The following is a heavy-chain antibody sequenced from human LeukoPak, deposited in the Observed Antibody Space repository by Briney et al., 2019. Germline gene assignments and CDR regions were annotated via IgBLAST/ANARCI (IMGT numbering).Heavy chain of an antibody. V-gene: IGHV3-30-3*01. CDR1: GFTFSSYA. D-gene: IGHD3-22*01. J-gene: IGHJ4*02. CDR2: ISYDGSNK. CDR3: ARDKIGTMIVVVMYYFDY. Sequence: GGSLRLSCAASGFTFSSYAMHWVRQAPGKGLEWVAVISYDGSNKYYADSVKGRFTISRDNSKNTLYLQMNSLRAEDTTVYYCARDKIGTMIVVVMYYFDYWGQGTLVTVSS.